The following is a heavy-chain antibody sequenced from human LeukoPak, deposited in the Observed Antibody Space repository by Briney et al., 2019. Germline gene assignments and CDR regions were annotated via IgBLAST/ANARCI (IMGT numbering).Heavy chain of an antibody. CDR1: GFTVSSNY. J-gene: IGHJ4*02. Sequence: GGSLRLSCAASGFTVSSNYMSWVRQAPGKGLEWVSVIYSGGSTYYADSVKGRFTISRDNSKNTLYPQMNSLRAEDTAVYYCARLRHSSSWYPKHFDYWGQGTLVTVSS. V-gene: IGHV3-53*01. D-gene: IGHD6-13*01. CDR3: ARLRHSSSWYPKHFDY. CDR2: IYSGGST.